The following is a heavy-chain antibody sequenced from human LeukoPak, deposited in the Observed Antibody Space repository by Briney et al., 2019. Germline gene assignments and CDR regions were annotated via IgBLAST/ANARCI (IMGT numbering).Heavy chain of an antibody. CDR3: ARDLMGATTY. J-gene: IGHJ4*02. V-gene: IGHV3-33*01. Sequence: GGSLRLSCAASRLTFSSYGTHWVRQAPGEGLGGVAVIWYDGSNKYYADSVKGRFTISRDNSRNTLYLQMNILRAEDTAVYYCARDLMGATTYWGQGTLVTVTS. CDR2: IWYDGSNK. D-gene: IGHD1-26*01. CDR1: RLTFSSYG.